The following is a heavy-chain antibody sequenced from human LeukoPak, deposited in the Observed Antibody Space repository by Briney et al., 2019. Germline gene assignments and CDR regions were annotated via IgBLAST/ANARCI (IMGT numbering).Heavy chain of an antibody. CDR3: SEGYFEPFAH. CDR2: LSYTGKT. Sequence: TSETLSLTCVVSGASVSSSHWNWIRQLPGKRLEWIGCLSYTGKTDYNPSLTSRVAISLGTSKNQVSLKLRSVTAADTAVYYCSEGYFEPFAHWGQGILATVSS. CDR1: GASVSSSH. V-gene: IGHV4-59*02. J-gene: IGHJ4*02. D-gene: IGHD2/OR15-2a*01.